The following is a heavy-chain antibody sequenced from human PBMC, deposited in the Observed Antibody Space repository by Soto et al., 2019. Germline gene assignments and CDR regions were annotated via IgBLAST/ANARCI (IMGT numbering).Heavy chain of an antibody. CDR3: ARKTSYYDDSSGYHWSFDY. D-gene: IGHD3-22*01. CDR1: GGSISSGGYY. Sequence: QVQLQESGPGLVKPSQTLSLTCTVSGGSISSGGYYWSWIRQHPGKGLEWIGYIYCSGSTYYHPSLKRRVSISVDTSKNQFSLKLSSVTAADTAVYYCARKTSYYDDSSGYHWSFDYWGQGTLVTVSS. J-gene: IGHJ4*02. V-gene: IGHV4-31*03. CDR2: IYCSGST.